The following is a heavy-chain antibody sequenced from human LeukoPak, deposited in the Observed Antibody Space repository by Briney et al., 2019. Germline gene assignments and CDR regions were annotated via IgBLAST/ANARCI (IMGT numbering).Heavy chain of an antibody. D-gene: IGHD3-10*01. J-gene: IGHJ4*02. Sequence: SETLSLTCAVSGYSISSGHYWGWIRQPPGRGLEWIGSIYHRGTTYYNPSLTSRVTISVDTSKNQFSLKLSSVTAADTAVYYCARTGGYYYGSATYYNSDYWGRGTLVTVSS. CDR3: ARTGGYYYGSATYYNSDY. V-gene: IGHV4-38-2*01. CDR2: IYHRGTT. CDR1: GYSISSGHY.